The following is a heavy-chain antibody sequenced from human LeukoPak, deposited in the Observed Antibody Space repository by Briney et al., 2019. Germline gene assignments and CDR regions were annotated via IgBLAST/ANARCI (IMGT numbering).Heavy chain of an antibody. CDR2: INPNSGGT. D-gene: IGHD2-2*01. J-gene: IGHJ5*02. CDR3: ARGIVVVPAAKGFTTKFDP. Sequence: ASVKVSCKASGYTFTGYYMHWVRQAPGQGLEWMGWINPNSGGTNYAQKFQGRVTMTRDTSISTAYMELSRLRSDDTAVYYCARGIVVVPAAKGFTTKFDPWGQGTLVTVSS. CDR1: GYTFTGYY. V-gene: IGHV1-2*02.